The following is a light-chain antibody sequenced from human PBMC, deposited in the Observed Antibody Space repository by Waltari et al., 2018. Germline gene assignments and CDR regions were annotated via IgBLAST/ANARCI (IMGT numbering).Light chain of an antibody. CDR3: QQYNSYSWT. CDR2: KAS. Sequence: DIQMTQSPSTLSASVGARVTITCRASQRISSWLAWYQQKPGKAPKLLVYKASSLERGVPSRFSGSGSGTEFTLTISSLQPDDFATYYCQQYNSYSWTFGQGTKVEIK. V-gene: IGKV1-5*03. J-gene: IGKJ1*01. CDR1: QRISSW.